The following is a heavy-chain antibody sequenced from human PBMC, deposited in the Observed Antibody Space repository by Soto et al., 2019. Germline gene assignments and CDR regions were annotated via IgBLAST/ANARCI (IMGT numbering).Heavy chain of an antibody. Sequence: LSLTCTVSGGSISSYYWSWIRQPPGKGLEWIGYIYYSGSTNYNPSLKSRVTISVDTSKNQFSLKLSSVTAADTAVYYCAREGGGPNYGILTGYYNRGIFDYWGQGTLVTVSS. CDR2: IYYSGST. V-gene: IGHV4-59*01. CDR1: GGSISSYY. J-gene: IGHJ4*02. D-gene: IGHD3-9*01. CDR3: AREGGGPNYGILTGYYNRGIFDY.